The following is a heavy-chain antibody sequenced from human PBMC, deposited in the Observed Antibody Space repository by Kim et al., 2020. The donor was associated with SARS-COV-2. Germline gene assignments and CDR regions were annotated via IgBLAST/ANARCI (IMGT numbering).Heavy chain of an antibody. D-gene: IGHD3-10*01. J-gene: IGHJ6*02. Sequence: SETLSLTCTVSGGSISSYYWSWIRQPPGKGLASIGYLSYRGRTHYPPSLKSRVTISVDTSKNQFSLNLSAVTEAYTAVYYCARDRADYGSGGYYDYHYGMDVWGQGTIVTVSS. V-gene: IGHV4-59*01. CDR3: ARDRADYGSGGYYDYHYGMDV. CDR1: GGSISSYY. CDR2: LSYRGRT.